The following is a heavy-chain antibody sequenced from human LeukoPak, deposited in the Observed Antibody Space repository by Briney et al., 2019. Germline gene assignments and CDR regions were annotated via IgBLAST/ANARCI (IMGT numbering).Heavy chain of an antibody. Sequence: SVKVSCKASGGTFSSYAISWVRQAPGQGLEWMGGIIPIFSTANYAQKFQGRVTITTDESTSTAYMELSSLRSEDTAVYYCARMIAFGSGSKGDYWGQGTLVTVSS. CDR1: GGTFSSYA. J-gene: IGHJ4*02. CDR3: ARMIAFGSGSKGDY. D-gene: IGHD6-19*01. V-gene: IGHV1-69*05. CDR2: IIPIFSTA.